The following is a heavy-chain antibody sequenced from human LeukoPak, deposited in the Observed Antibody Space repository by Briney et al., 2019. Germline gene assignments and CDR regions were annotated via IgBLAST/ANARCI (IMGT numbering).Heavy chain of an antibody. V-gene: IGHV3-30*18. CDR2: ISYDGSNK. CDR1: GFTFSSYG. CDR3: AKDQWLDL. Sequence: GGSLRLSCAASGFTFSSYGMHCVRQAPGKGLEWVAVISYDGSNKYYADSVKGRFTISRDNSKNTLYLQMNSLRAEDTAVYYCAKDQWLDLWGQGTLVTVSS. J-gene: IGHJ5*02. D-gene: IGHD6-19*01.